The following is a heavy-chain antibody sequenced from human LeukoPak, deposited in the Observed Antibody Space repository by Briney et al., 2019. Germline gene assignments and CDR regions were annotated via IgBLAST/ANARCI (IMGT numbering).Heavy chain of an antibody. CDR2: IKQDGSEI. Sequence: GSLRLSCAASGFSFSSYWMSWVRQAPGKGLEWVANIKQDGSEIWYVDSVKGRFSISRDNAKNSLYLQMNSLRAEDTAVYYCARDYDFWSGYYYYWGQGTLVTVSS. CDR1: GFSFSSYW. D-gene: IGHD3-3*01. J-gene: IGHJ4*02. CDR3: ARDYDFWSGYYYY. V-gene: IGHV3-7*01.